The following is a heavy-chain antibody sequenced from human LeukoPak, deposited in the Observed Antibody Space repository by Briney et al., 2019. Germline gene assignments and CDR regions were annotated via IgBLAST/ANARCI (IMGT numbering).Heavy chain of an antibody. V-gene: IGHV3-21*01. CDR1: GFTVSSSY. CDR3: ARDGDTVLTRGYYYYMDV. Sequence: GGSLRLSCAASGFTVSSSYMSWVRQAPGKGLEWVSSISSSSSYIYYVDSVKGRFTISRDNAKKSMYLQMNSLRAEDTALYYCARDGDTVLTRGYYYYMDVWGKGTTVTVSS. CDR2: ISSSSSYI. J-gene: IGHJ6*03. D-gene: IGHD4-23*01.